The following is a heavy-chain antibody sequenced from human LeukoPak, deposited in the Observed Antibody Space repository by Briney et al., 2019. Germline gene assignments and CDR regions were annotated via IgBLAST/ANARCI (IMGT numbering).Heavy chain of an antibody. CDR2: ISYDGSNK. Sequence: PGRSLRLSCAASGFTFSSYAMHWVRQAPGKGLEWVAVISYDGSNKYYADSVKGRLTISRDNSKNTLYLQMNSLRAEDTAVYYCARWSSDYVWGSYRHTSFDAFDIWGQGTMVTVSS. CDR1: GFTFSSYA. D-gene: IGHD3-16*02. CDR3: ARWSSDYVWGSYRHTSFDAFDI. J-gene: IGHJ3*02. V-gene: IGHV3-30*04.